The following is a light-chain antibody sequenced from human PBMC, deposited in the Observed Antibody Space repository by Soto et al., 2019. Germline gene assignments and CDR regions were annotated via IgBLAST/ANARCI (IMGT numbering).Light chain of an antibody. Sequence: DIQMTQSPSSLSASVGDRVTITCQASQDISNYLNWYQQKPGKAPKLLIYDSSSLETGVPSRFSGSGSGTDFTFTISSLQTEDIETYYCQQYDDLPLTFGGGTKVEIK. CDR2: DSS. V-gene: IGKV1-33*01. CDR3: QQYDDLPLT. CDR1: QDISNY. J-gene: IGKJ4*01.